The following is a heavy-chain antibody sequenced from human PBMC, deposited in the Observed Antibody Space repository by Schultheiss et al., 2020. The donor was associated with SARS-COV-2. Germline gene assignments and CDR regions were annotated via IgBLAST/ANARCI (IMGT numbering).Heavy chain of an antibody. V-gene: IGHV4-39*07. CDR2: INRGGST. CDR1: GDSISSSDYY. D-gene: IGHD6-19*01. J-gene: IGHJ4*02. Sequence: SETLSLTCTVSGDSISSSDYYWGWIRQPPGKGLEWIGEINRGGSTTYNPSLKGRVSISLDMSKNQFSLKLSSVTAADTAVYYCARRDSSGSRPDFDYWGQGTLVTVSS. CDR3: ARRDSSGSRPDFDY.